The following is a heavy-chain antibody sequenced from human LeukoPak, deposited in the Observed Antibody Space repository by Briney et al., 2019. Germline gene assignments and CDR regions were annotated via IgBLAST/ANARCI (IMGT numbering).Heavy chain of an antibody. CDR1: GFTFDSYA. J-gene: IGHJ4*02. Sequence: PGGSLRLSCVASGFTFDSYAMSWVRQAPGKGLEWVSVISGSGENTFYTDSVKGRFTISRDNSKTSLYLQMNSLRAEDTAVYYCAKVVGTTIWGSSGYPNFDYWGLGTMVTVSS. D-gene: IGHD3-22*01. V-gene: IGHV3-23*01. CDR3: AKVVGTTIWGSSGYPNFDY. CDR2: ISGSGENT.